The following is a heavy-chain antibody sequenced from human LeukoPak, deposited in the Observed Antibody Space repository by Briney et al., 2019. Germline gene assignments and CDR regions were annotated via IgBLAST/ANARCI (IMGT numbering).Heavy chain of an antibody. V-gene: IGHV3-30-3*01. CDR1: GFTFSSYA. CDR2: ISYNGYNK. D-gene: IGHD4/OR15-4a*01. J-gene: IGHJ4*02. Sequence: GGSLRLSCAASGFTFSSYAMHWVRQAPGKGLEWVTLISYNGYNKYYADSVKGRFTISRDNSKNTLFLQMNSLRAEDTAIYYCAKERDYGPADYWGQGTLVTVSS. CDR3: AKERDYGPADY.